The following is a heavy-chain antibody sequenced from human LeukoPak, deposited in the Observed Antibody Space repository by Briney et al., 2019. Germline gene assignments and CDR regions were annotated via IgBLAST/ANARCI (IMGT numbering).Heavy chain of an antibody. Sequence: ASVKDSCKASGYTFTSYAMHWVRQAPGQRLEGMGWINAGNGNTKYSQKFKGRVTITRATSASRAYLELSSQRAEDTAVYYCARGFIGWVTMVRGVIDYWGQGTLVTVSS. V-gene: IGHV1-3*01. CDR2: INAGNGNT. J-gene: IGHJ4*02. D-gene: IGHD3-10*01. CDR1: GYTFTSYA. CDR3: ARGFIGWVTMVRGVIDY.